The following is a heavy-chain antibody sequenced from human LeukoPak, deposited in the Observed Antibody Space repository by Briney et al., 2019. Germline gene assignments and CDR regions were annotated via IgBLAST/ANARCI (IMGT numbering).Heavy chain of an antibody. J-gene: IGHJ4*02. CDR3: ASHYYGSGSYYGVDF. D-gene: IGHD3-10*01. V-gene: IGHV4-4*07. Sequence: PSETLSLTCSVSGGSITNYFWRWIRQPAGEGLEWIGRIYTSGSSNYNPSLKSRVSMSVDTSKNQFSLKLSSVTAADTAVYYCASHYYGSGSYYGVDFWGQGTLVTVSS. CDR2: IYTSGSS. CDR1: GGSITNYF.